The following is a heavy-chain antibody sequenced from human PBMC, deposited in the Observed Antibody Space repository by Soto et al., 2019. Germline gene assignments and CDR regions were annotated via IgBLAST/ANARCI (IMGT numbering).Heavy chain of an antibody. V-gene: IGHV3-30*01. J-gene: IGHJ6*02. CDR1: GFAVSSYW. D-gene: IGHD3-9*01. CDR2: ISYDGSNK. CDR3: ARPGSGYDVLTGQYFYYYHAVDV. Sequence: VQLVESGGGLVQPGGSLRLSCAASGFAVSSYWMHWVRQAPGKGLVWVAVISYDGSNKYYADSVKGRFTISRDNSKNTLYLQMNSLRTEDTAIYYCARPGSGYDVLTGQYFYYYHAVDVWGQGTTVTVSS.